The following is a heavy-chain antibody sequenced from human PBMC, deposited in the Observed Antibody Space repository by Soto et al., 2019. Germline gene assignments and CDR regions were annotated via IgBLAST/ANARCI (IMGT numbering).Heavy chain of an antibody. D-gene: IGHD4-17*01. CDR2: IGSTGGTI. CDR3: ARDGGEYYLDV. CDR1: GFTFSSYA. J-gene: IGHJ4*02. V-gene: IGHV3-48*03. Sequence: PGGSLRLSCAASGFTFSSYAMSWVRQAPGKGLQWVAHIGSTGGTIYYADSVKGRFAVSRDNAKNSLYLQLNSLRVDDTAIYYCARDGGEYYLDVWGQGTAVTVSS.